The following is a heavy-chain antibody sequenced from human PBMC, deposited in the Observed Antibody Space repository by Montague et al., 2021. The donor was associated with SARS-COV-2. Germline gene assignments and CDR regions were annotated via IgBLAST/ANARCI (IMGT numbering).Heavy chain of an antibody. D-gene: IGHD3-16*01. Sequence: SLRLSCAASGFTFSSYAMHWVRQAPGKGLEWVAVISYDGSNKYYADSVKGRFTISRDNSKNTLCLQMNSLRAEDTAVYYCARDQGGAFDIWGQGTMVTVSS. CDR3: ARDQGGAFDI. CDR2: ISYDGSNK. V-gene: IGHV3-30*04. J-gene: IGHJ3*02. CDR1: GFTFSSYA.